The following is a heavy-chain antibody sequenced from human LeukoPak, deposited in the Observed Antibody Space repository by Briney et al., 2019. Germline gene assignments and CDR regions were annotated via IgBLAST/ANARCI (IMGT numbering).Heavy chain of an antibody. J-gene: IGHJ4*02. CDR2: IQYEGTNK. CDR3: AKFYRAELDGYIDFDY. CDR1: GFTFSRYG. V-gene: IGHV3-30*02. Sequence: SGGSLRLSCAVSGFTFSRYGMNWVRQAPGKGLEWVAFIQYEGTNKYYADSVKGRFTISRDNSKNTLYLQMNSLRAEDTAVYYCAKFYRAELDGYIDFDYWGQGTLVTVSS. D-gene: IGHD5-24*01.